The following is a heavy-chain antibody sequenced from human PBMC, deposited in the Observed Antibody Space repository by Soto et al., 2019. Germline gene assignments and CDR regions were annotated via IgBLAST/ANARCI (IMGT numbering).Heavy chain of an antibody. D-gene: IGHD3-9*01. J-gene: IGHJ5*02. CDR3: ARDRLANWFDP. V-gene: IGHV4-59*11. Sequence: SETLSLTCTVSGGSISTHYWSWIRQPPGKGLEWIGYIYYSGSTNYNPSLKSRVTISLDTSKNQFSLKLSSVTAADTAVYYCARDRLANWFDPWGQGTLVTVS. CDR2: IYYSGST. CDR1: GGSISTHY.